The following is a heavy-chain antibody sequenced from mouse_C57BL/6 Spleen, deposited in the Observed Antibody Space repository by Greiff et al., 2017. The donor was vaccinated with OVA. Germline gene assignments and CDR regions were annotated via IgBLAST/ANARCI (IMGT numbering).Heavy chain of an antibody. Sequence: VQLKQSGAELVRPGASVKLSCTASGFNIKDDYMHWVKQRPEQGLEWIGWIDPENGDTEYASKFQGKATITADTSSNTAYLQLSSLTSEDTAFYYCTTGGSSAWFAYWGQGTLVTVSA. J-gene: IGHJ3*01. V-gene: IGHV14-4*01. CDR3: TTGGSSAWFAY. CDR2: IDPENGDT. CDR1: GFNIKDDY. D-gene: IGHD1-1*01.